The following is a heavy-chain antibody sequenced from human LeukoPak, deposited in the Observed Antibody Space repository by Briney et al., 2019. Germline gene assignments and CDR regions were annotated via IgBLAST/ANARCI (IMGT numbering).Heavy chain of an antibody. CDR2: MSSSSYTI. J-gene: IGHJ4*02. V-gene: IGHV3-48*02. CDR3: ARGPAAAIDY. CDR1: GFTFNSYS. D-gene: IGHD2-2*01. Sequence: GGSLRLSCAASGFTFNSYSMNWVRQAPGKGLEWVSYMSSSSYTIYYADSMKGRFTISRDNGKNSLYLQMNSLRDEDTAIYYCARGPAAAIDYWGQGTLVTVSS.